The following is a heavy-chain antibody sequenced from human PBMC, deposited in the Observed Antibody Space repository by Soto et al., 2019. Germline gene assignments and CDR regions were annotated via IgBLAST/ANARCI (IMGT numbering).Heavy chain of an antibody. CDR3: ARVGGVAARTFDY. V-gene: IGHV4-59*01. CDR2: LYYSGNT. D-gene: IGHD2-15*01. J-gene: IGHJ4*02. CDR1: GGSISPFY. Sequence: QVQLQESGPGGVKPSETLSLTCTVSGGSISPFYWSWVRQPPGKGLEWIGYLYYSGNTNYNPSLKSRVTISVDASKNQVSLRLTSVTAADTAVYYCARVGGVAARTFDYWGQGTVVTVSS.